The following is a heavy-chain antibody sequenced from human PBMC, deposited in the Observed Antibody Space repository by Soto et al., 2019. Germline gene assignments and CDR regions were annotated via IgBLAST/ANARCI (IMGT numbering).Heavy chain of an antibody. CDR1: GFSLTTSGVG. CDR2: IYWDDDK. J-gene: IGHJ4*02. V-gene: IGHV2-5*02. D-gene: IGHD2-2*01. Sequence: QITLKESGPTLVQPTQTLTLTCTFSGFSLTTSGVGVGWIRQPPGKALEWLALIYWDDDKRYSPSLESRLTITKDTSKNQVVLTLTKVDPVDTGTYYCAHRVSDADAYWGQGILVTVSS. CDR3: AHRVSDADAY.